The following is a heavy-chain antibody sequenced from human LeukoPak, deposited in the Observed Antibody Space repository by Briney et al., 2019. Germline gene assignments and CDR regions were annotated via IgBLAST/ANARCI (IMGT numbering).Heavy chain of an antibody. CDR3: ARRPLGYCSSTSCPTPYYFDY. Sequence: SETLSLTCAVYGGSFNGYYWSWIRQPPGKGLEWIGEINHSGSTNYNPSLKSRVTISVDTSKNQFSLKLSSVTAADTAVYYCARRPLGYCSSTSCPTPYYFDYWGQGTLVTVSS. CDR2: INHSGST. CDR1: GGSFNGYY. D-gene: IGHD2-2*01. J-gene: IGHJ4*02. V-gene: IGHV4-34*01.